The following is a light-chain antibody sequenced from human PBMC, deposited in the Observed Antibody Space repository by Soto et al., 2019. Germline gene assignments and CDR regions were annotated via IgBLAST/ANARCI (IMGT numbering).Light chain of an antibody. Sequence: QSALTQPASVSGSPGQSITISCTGTSSDVGGYNYVSWYQQHPGKAPKLMIYDVSNRPSGVSNRFSGSKSGNTASLTISGLQAEDEADYSCSSYTSSSTLVFGGGTNLTVL. CDR1: SSDVGGYNY. V-gene: IGLV2-14*01. CDR3: SSYTSSSTLV. CDR2: DVS. J-gene: IGLJ2*01.